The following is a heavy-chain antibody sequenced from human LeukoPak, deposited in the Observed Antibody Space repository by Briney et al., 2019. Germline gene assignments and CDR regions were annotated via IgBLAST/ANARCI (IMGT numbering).Heavy chain of an antibody. CDR2: IIPIFGTA. V-gene: IGHV1-69*05. J-gene: IGHJ6*03. D-gene: IGHD6-6*01. CDR3: ARGHLAASFNMDV. CDR1: GGTFSSYA. Sequence: SVKVSCKASGGTFSSYAISWVRQAPGQGLEWMGGIIPIFGTANYAQKFQGRVTITTDESTSTAYMELSSLRSEDTAVYYCARGHLAASFNMDVWGKGTTVTVSS.